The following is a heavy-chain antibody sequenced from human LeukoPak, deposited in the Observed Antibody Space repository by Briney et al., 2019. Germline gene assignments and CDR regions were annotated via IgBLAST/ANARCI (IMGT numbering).Heavy chain of an antibody. Sequence: GGSLRLSCAVSGFTVSSNYMSWVRQAPGKGLEWVSGISGSGDNTYYADSVKGRFTISRDNSKNTLYVQVNSLGTEDTAVYYCARLLCSSTSCYTGHYYGMDVWGQGTTVTVSS. D-gene: IGHD2-2*02. J-gene: IGHJ6*02. CDR2: SGSGDNT. CDR3: ARLLCSSTSCYTGHYYGMDV. V-gene: IGHV3-53*01. CDR1: GFTVSSNY.